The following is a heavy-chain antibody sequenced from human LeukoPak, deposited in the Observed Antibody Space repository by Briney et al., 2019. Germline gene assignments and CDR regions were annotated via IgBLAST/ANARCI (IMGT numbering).Heavy chain of an antibody. J-gene: IGHJ3*02. CDR1: GYTFINYG. Sequence: ASVKVSCKASGYTFINYGISWVRQAPGQGLEWMGWISTYNGHTKYAQKLQGRVTMTTDTSTSTAYMELKSLRSDDTAVYYCARTLGFCSSTMSHPSARLAFSCALDIWGQGTMVTVSS. CDR2: ISTYNGHT. D-gene: IGHD2-2*01. CDR3: ARTLGFCSSTMSHPSARLAFSCALDI. V-gene: IGHV1-18*01.